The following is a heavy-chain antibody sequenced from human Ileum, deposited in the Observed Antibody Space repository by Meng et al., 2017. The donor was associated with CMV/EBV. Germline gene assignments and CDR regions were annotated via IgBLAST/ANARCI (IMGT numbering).Heavy chain of an antibody. CDR3: ARVGDMSRGYRGMDV. D-gene: IGHD3-10*01. V-gene: IGHV3-72*01. CDR2: SRNEANRYTT. J-gene: IGHJ6*02. Sequence: GESLKISCAASGFIFSDHYMEWVRQAPGKGLEWVGRSRNEANRYTTEYAASVKGRFTIARDASKNSVFLQMNSLKTEDTAIYYCARVGDMSRGYRGMDVWGHGTVVTVSS. CDR1: GFIFSDHY.